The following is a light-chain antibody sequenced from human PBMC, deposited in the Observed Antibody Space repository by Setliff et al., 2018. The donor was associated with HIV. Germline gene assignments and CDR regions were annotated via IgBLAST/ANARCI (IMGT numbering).Light chain of an antibody. J-gene: IGLJ1*01. CDR3: CSNTGSNTYV. Sequence: QSELAQPASVSGSPGQSITISCTGTSGDVGRYNLVSWYQQQPGKPPKLMIYQASKRPSGVSNRFSGSKSGNTASLTISGLQAEDEADYYCCSNTGSNTYVFGTGTKVTVL. CDR1: SGDVGRYNL. CDR2: QAS. V-gene: IGLV2-23*01.